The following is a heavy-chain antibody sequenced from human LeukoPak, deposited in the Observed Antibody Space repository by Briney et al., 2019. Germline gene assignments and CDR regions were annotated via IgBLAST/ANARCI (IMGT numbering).Heavy chain of an antibody. V-gene: IGHV4-30-4*01. D-gene: IGHD3-3*01. J-gene: IGHJ5*02. CDR3: ARGGYDFWSGPDESWFDP. CDR2: IYYSGST. Sequence: PSETLSLTCSVSGGSISSGDYYWSWIRQPPGKGLEWIGYIYYSGSTYYNPSLKSRVTISVDTSKNQFSLKLSSVTAADTAVYYCARGGYDFWSGPDESWFDPWGQGTLVTVSS. CDR1: GGSISSGDYY.